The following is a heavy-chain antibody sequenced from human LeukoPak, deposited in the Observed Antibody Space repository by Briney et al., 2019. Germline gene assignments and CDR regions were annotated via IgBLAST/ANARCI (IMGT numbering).Heavy chain of an antibody. CDR3: ARERTAAAES. CDR2: IYNSGTT. V-gene: IGHV4-59*01. CDR1: GGSISSNY. J-gene: IGHJ4*02. Sequence: PSETLSLTCTVSGGSISSNYWSCIRQPPGKGLEWIGYIYNSGTTNYNPCLKGRVTLSIDTSKNQLSLKLRSVTAADTAVYYCARERTAAAESWGQGTLVTVSS. D-gene: IGHD6-13*01.